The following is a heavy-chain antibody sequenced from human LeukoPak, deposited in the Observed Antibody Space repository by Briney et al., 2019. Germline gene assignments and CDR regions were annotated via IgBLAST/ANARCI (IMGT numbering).Heavy chain of an antibody. CDR1: GGSFSGYY. J-gene: IGHJ3*02. Sequence: SETLSLTCAVYGGSFSGYYWSWIRQPPGKGLEWIGEINHNGSTNYSPSLKSRVTISVDSSKNQPSLKLSSVTAADTAVYYCALNYYDSSGYPNAFDIWGQGTMVTVSS. V-gene: IGHV4-34*01. CDR3: ALNYYDSSGYPNAFDI. CDR2: INHNGST. D-gene: IGHD3-22*01.